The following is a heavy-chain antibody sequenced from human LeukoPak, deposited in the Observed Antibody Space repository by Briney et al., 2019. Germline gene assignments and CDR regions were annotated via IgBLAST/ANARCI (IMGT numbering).Heavy chain of an antibody. CDR1: GFTFGTYA. CDR2: ISYDGSSK. Sequence: PGGSLRLSCAASGFTFGTYAMHWVRQAPGKGLEWVAVISYDGSSKYYADSVEGRFTISRDNSKNTLYLQMNSLRAEDTAVYYCARYYYYGSGSLDYWGQGTLVTVSS. CDR3: ARYYYYGSGSLDY. V-gene: IGHV3-30-3*01. J-gene: IGHJ4*02. D-gene: IGHD3-10*01.